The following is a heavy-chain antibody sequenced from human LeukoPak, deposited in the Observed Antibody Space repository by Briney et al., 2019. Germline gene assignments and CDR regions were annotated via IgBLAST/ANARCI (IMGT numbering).Heavy chain of an antibody. J-gene: IGHJ4*02. CDR2: ISDNGVNT. CDR1: GFTFSKNA. V-gene: IGHV3-23*01. CDR3: AKDILDY. Sequence: GGSLRLSCAASGFTFSKNAMSWVRQAPGKGLEWVSTISDNGVNTFYADSVKGRFTISRGNSKNTLHLQMNSLTADDTAIYYCAKDILDYWGQGTLVTVSS.